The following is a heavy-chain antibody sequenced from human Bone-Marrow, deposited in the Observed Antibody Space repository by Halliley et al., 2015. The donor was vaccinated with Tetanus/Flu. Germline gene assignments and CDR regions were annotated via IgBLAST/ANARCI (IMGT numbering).Heavy chain of an antibody. CDR3: AREGEKLLAGGRGVFDP. Sequence: QLVQSGGEVKKPGASVKVSCKASGYRFTSFGITWVRQAPGQGLEWMGWISGYDGNAGYAQSLQGRVTMTTDTSTNTAYMELRSLRSDDTAVYYCAREGEKLLAGGRGVFDPWGQGTLVTVSS. CDR2: ISGYDGNA. CDR1: GYRFTSFG. J-gene: IGHJ5*02. D-gene: IGHD3-16*01. V-gene: IGHV1-18*01.